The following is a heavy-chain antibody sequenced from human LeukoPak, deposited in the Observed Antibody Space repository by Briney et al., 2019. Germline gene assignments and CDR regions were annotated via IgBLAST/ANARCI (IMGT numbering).Heavy chain of an antibody. D-gene: IGHD5-18*01. Sequence: GGSLRLSCAASGLTFSSYGMHWVRQAPGKGLEWVAVIWYDGSNKYYADSVKGRFTISRDNSKNTLYLQMNSLRAEDTAVYYCAKEGSYPFDYWGQRTLVTVSS. CDR3: AKEGSYPFDY. CDR2: IWYDGSNK. V-gene: IGHV3-33*06. J-gene: IGHJ4*02. CDR1: GLTFSSYG.